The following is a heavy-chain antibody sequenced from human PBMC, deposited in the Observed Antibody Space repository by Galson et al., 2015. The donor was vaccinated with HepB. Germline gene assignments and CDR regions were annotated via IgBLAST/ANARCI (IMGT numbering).Heavy chain of an antibody. CDR1: GFTFSSYA. D-gene: IGHD3-22*01. V-gene: IGHV3-30-3*01. Sequence: SCKASGFTFSSYAMHWVRQAPGKGLEWVAVISYDGSNKYYADSVKGRFTISRDNSKNTLYLQMNSLRAEDTAVYYCAREKSYYDSSGYSPIFDYWGQGTLVTVSS. CDR3: AREKSYYDSSGYSPIFDY. J-gene: IGHJ4*02. CDR2: ISYDGSNK.